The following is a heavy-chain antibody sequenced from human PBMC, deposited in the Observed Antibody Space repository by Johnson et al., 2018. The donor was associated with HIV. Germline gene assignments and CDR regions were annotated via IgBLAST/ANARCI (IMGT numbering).Heavy chain of an antibody. CDR1: GFSVSASY. V-gene: IGHV3-66*01. CDR2: IYRGGAT. D-gene: IGHD4-23*01. CDR3: ARDKDYGGNHDAFDI. Sequence: QLVESGGGLVQPGGSLRLSCAASGFSVSASYMSWLRQAPGKALEWVSVIYRGGATYYAASVQGRFTISRDNSKNTLYLQMESLRADDPALYYCARDKDYGGNHDAFDIWGQGTMVTVSS. J-gene: IGHJ3*02.